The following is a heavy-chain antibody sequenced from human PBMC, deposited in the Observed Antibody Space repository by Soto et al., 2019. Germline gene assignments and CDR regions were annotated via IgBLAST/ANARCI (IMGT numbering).Heavy chain of an antibody. CDR2: INHSGLT. V-gene: IGHV4-59*08. CDR3: ARQGFGQLHGLVDV. Sequence: SETLSLTCSVSGGSITIHYCSWFRQPPGKGLEWIGYINHSGLTSYNPSLKSRVTMSVDTSKNQFSLKVNSVTAADTALYYCARQGFGQLHGLVDVWGPGTTVTVSS. D-gene: IGHD3-10*01. CDR1: GGSITIHY. J-gene: IGHJ6*02.